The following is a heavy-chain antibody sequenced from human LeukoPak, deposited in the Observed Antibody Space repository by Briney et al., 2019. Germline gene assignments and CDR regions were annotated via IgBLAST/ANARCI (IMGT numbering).Heavy chain of an antibody. D-gene: IGHD1-26*01. CDR2: ISSNGNTK. CDR1: GFTFSDYY. CDR3: AKAMGATLFDY. Sequence: GGSLRLSCAASGFTFSDYYMSWIRQGPGKGLEWVSYISSNGNTKHYADSVKGRFTISRDNSKNTLYLQMNSLRAGDTAVYYCAKAMGATLFDYWGQGTLVTVSS. V-gene: IGHV3-11*01. J-gene: IGHJ4*02.